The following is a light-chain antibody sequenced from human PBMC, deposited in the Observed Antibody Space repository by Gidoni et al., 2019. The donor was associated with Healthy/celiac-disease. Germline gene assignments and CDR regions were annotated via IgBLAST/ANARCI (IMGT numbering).Light chain of an antibody. Sequence: FQMTQSPSSLSASVGDRVTITCRASQGISSYLNWYQQKPGKAPKLLIYAASSLQSGVPSRFSGSGSGTDFTLTISSLQPEDFATYYCQQSYSTPWTFGQGTKVEIK. V-gene: IGKV1-39*01. CDR2: AAS. J-gene: IGKJ1*01. CDR3: QQSYSTPWT. CDR1: QGISSY.